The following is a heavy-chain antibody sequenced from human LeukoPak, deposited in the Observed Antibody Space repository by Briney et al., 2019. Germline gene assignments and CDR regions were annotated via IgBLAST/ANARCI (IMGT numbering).Heavy chain of an antibody. V-gene: IGHV4-34*01. D-gene: IGHD2-2*01. CDR3: ARYSVAAASYFDY. Sequence: PSETLSLTCAVYGGSFSGYYWSWIRQPPGKGLEWIGEINHSGSTNYNPSLKSRVTISVDTSKNQFSLKLSSVTAADTAVYYCARYSVAAASYFDYWGQGTLVTVSS. J-gene: IGHJ4*02. CDR1: GGSFSGYY. CDR2: INHSGST.